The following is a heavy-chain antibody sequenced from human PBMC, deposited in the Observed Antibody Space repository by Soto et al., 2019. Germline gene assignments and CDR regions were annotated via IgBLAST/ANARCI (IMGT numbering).Heavy chain of an antibody. CDR2: ISGSGGST. V-gene: IGHV3-23*01. D-gene: IGHD2-15*01. CDR1: GFTFSSYA. J-gene: IGHJ4*02. Sequence: PGGSLRLSCAASGFTFSSYAMSWVRQAPGKGLEWVSAISGSGGSTYYADSVKGRFTISRDNSKNTLYLQMNSLRAEHTPVYYWAKRVVLMVAPAQWGQGARVTVSS. CDR3: AKRVVLMVAPAQ.